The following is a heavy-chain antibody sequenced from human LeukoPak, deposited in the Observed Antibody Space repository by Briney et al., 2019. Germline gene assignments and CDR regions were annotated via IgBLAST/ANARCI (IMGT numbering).Heavy chain of an antibody. Sequence: GXXLRLSCAASGFTFSSYSMNWVRQAPGKGLEWVSYISSSSSTIYYADSVKGRFTISRDNAKNSLYLQMNSLRAEDTAAYYCARVNVVVPAAIRKFDYWGQGTLVTVSS. CDR3: ARVNVVVPAAIRKFDY. CDR1: GFTFSSYS. J-gene: IGHJ4*02. CDR2: ISSSSSTI. D-gene: IGHD2-2*02. V-gene: IGHV3-48*01.